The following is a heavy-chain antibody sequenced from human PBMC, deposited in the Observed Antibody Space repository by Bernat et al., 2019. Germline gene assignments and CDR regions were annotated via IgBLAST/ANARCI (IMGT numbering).Heavy chain of an antibody. V-gene: IGHV3-9*01. CDR3: AKDFGGGAYYALDV. J-gene: IGHJ6*02. D-gene: IGHD2-15*01. Sequence: EVQLVESGGGLVQPGRSLRLSCAASGFTFDDYAMHWVRQAPGMGLEWVSGISWNGGSIGYTDSVKGRFTISRDNAKNSLYLQMNNLRAEDTALYYCAKDFGGGAYYALDVWGQGTTVTVSS. CDR2: ISWNGGSI. CDR1: GFTFDDYA.